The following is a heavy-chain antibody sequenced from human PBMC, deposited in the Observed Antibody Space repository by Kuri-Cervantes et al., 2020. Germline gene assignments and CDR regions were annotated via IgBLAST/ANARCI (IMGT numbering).Heavy chain of an antibody. V-gene: IGHV1-2*02. Sequence: ASVKVSCKASGYTFTSYDINWVRQATGQGLEWMGWINPNGGATNYAQKFKGRVTMTRDTSISTVYMELSRLTSDDTGVYYCARDGVPGPMDVWGKGITVTVSS. J-gene: IGHJ6*03. CDR1: GYTFTSYD. CDR2: INPNGGAT. CDR3: ARDGVPGPMDV. D-gene: IGHD3-16*01.